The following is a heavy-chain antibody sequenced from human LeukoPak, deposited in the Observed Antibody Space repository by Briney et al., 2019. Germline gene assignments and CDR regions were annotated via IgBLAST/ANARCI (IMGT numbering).Heavy chain of an antibody. CDR3: AKDLERYIVVVTASAVDY. CDR2: ISYDGSNK. V-gene: IGHV3-30*18. D-gene: IGHD2-21*02. CDR1: GFTFSSYG. Sequence: PGGSLRLSCAASGFTFSSYGMHWVRQAPGKGLEWVAVISYDGSNKYYADSVKGRSTISRDNSKNTLYLQMNSLRAEDTAVYYCAKDLERYIVVVTASAVDYWGQGTLVTVSS. J-gene: IGHJ4*02.